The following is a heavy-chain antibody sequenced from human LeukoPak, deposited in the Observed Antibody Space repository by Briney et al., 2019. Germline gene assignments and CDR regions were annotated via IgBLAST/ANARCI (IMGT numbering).Heavy chain of an antibody. V-gene: IGHV1-46*01. CDR1: GYTFTTYG. Sequence: ASVKVSCRASGYTFTTYGINWVRQAPGQGLEWMGIINPSGGSTSYAQKFQGRVTMTRDTSTSTVYMELSSLRSEDTAVYYCARDTVVTAGRGAFDIWGQGTMVTVSS. CDR3: ARDTVVTAGRGAFDI. J-gene: IGHJ3*02. CDR2: INPSGGST. D-gene: IGHD4-23*01.